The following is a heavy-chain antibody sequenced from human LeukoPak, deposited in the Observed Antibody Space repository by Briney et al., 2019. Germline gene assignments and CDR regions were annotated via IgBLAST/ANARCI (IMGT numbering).Heavy chain of an antibody. CDR2: IGIDSGNT. CDR3: ARGGGRRDLNPYYFDY. CDR1: GFTFSDYS. D-gene: IGHD5-24*01. Sequence: GGSLRLSCAASGFTFSDYSMNWVRQPPGKGLEWISYIGIDSGNTNYADSVKGRFTISGDKAKNSLYLQMNSLRVEDTAVYYCARGGGRRDLNPYYFDYWGQGTLVNVSS. V-gene: IGHV3-48*01. J-gene: IGHJ4*02.